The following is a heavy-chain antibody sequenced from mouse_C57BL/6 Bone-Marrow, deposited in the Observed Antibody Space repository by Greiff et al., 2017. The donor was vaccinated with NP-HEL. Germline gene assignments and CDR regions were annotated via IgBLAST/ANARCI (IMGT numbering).Heavy chain of an antibody. J-gene: IGHJ2*01. D-gene: IGHD2-3*01. CDR2: INYDGSST. Sequence: EVKLMESEGGLVQPGSSMKLSCTASGFTFSDYYMAWVRQVPEKGLEWVANINYDGSSTYYLDSLKSRFIISRDNAKNILYLQMSSLKSEDTATYYCARDRGGYYSYYFDYWGQGTTLTVSS. V-gene: IGHV5-16*01. CDR3: ARDRGGYYSYYFDY. CDR1: GFTFSDYY.